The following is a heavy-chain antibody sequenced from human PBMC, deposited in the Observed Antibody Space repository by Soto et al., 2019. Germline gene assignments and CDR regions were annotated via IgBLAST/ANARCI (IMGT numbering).Heavy chain of an antibody. Sequence: AAVKVSCKASGYMFTAYDLHWVRQAPGQGLEWMAWINPNSGDTKRVEKFQGRVTLTWDTTITTAYMELTGLTSDDTAIYYCARGVPAATARIDDIWGQVTLVTVSS. D-gene: IGHD6-25*01. J-gene: IGHJ4*02. CDR1: GYMFTAYD. V-gene: IGHV1-2*02. CDR2: INPNSGDT. CDR3: ARGVPAATARIDDI.